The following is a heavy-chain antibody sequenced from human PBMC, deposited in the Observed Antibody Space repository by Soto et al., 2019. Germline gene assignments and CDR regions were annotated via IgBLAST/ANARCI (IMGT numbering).Heavy chain of an antibody. Sequence: ASLKVSCKTSGYTFTDYYMHLVRHAPGQGLEWMGWINPNSGGPISAQKFQGRVTMTRDTSISTAYLELSRLRSDDTAVYYWARGGTTSLDYWGQGTQVTVSS. CDR1: GYTFTDYY. CDR3: ARGGTTSLDY. CDR2: INPNSGGP. J-gene: IGHJ4*02. D-gene: IGHD1-1*01. V-gene: IGHV1-2*02.